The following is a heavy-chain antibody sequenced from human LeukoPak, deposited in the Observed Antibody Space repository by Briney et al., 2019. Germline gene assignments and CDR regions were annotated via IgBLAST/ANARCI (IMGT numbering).Heavy chain of an antibody. Sequence: PSEPLSLTCAVSGYSITSGFSWGWIRQPPGKGLEWIAAISYSGSTYYQSILQSRLTISRDTSNNEFSLRQTSVTAADTAVYYCVREGAVPGIDPWGQGTLVTVSS. CDR1: GYSITSGFS. CDR2: ISYSGST. J-gene: IGHJ5*02. D-gene: IGHD3-16*01. CDR3: VREGAVPGIDP. V-gene: IGHV4-38-2*02.